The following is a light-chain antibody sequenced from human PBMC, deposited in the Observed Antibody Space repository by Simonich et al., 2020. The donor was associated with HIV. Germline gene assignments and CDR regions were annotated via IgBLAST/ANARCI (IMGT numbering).Light chain of an antibody. CDR3: QHRGT. J-gene: IGKJ1*01. CDR1: QSINSW. CDR2: KAS. V-gene: IGKV1-5*03. Sequence: DIQMTQSPSTLSASVGDRVTITCRANQSINSWLAWYQQKPGKAPKILLYKASSLESGVPSRFSGSGSGTEFTLTISSLQPDDFATYYCQHRGTFGQGTKVEI.